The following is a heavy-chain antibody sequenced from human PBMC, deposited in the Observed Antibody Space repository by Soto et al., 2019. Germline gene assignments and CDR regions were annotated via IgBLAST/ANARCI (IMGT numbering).Heavy chain of an antibody. D-gene: IGHD6-19*01. Sequence: SETLSLTCAVYGGSFSGYYWSWIRQPPGKGLEWIGEINHSGSTNYNPSLKSRVTISVDTSKNQFSLKLSSVTAADTAVYYCARGVRWLTSPWWFDPWGQGTLVTVSS. V-gene: IGHV4-34*01. CDR2: INHSGST. J-gene: IGHJ5*02. CDR1: GGSFSGYY. CDR3: ARGVRWLTSPWWFDP.